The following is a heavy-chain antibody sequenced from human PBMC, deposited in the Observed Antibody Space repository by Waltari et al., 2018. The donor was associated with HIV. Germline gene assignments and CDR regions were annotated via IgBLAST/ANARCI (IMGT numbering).Heavy chain of an antibody. J-gene: IGHJ5*02. CDR2: ISRSSNFI. CDR1: GFSFIRYT. V-gene: IGHV3-21*01. CDR3: ARDGGSPPNRWFDP. D-gene: IGHD1-26*01. Sequence: EVHLVESGGGLVKRGGSLRLSCAAPGFSFIRYTMNWVRQAPGKGLEWVSSISRSSNFIYYADAVKGRCTISRDNAKNSLYLQMNSLRAEDTAVYYCARDGGSPPNRWFDPWGQGTLVTVSS.